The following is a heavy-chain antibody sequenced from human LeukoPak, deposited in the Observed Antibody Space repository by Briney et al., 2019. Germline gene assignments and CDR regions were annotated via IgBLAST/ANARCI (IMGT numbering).Heavy chain of an antibody. CDR1: GFTFSSYG. Sequence: GGSLRLSCAASGFTFSSYGMHWVRQAPGKGLEWVAVIWYDGSNKYYADSVKGRFTISRDNSKNTLYLQMNSLRDEDTAVYYCAKEDYGDHTGYNWFDPWGQGTLVTVS. D-gene: IGHD4-17*01. V-gene: IGHV3-33*06. J-gene: IGHJ5*02. CDR3: AKEDYGDHTGYNWFDP. CDR2: IWYDGSNK.